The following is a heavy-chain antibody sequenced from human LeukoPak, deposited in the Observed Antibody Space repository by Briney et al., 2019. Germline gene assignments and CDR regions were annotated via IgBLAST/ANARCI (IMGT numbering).Heavy chain of an antibody. D-gene: IGHD3-22*01. CDR3: AGDIRTYYYDRSWFDP. V-gene: IGHV1-69*13. CDR1: GGTFISYA. CDR2: IIPIFGTA. Sequence: SVKVSCKASGGTFISYAISWVRQAPGQGLEWMGGIIPIFGTANYAQKFQGRVTITADESTSTAYMELSSLRSEDTAVYYCAGDIRTYYYDRSWFDPWGQGTLVTVSS. J-gene: IGHJ5*02.